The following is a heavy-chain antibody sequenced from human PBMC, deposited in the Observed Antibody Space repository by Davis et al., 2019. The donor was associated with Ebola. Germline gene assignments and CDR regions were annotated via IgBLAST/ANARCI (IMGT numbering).Heavy chain of an antibody. CDR2: IFYSGKT. Sequence: ESLSLSCTVSGGSISTGTYYWGWIRQPPVKGLEWIGSIFYSGKTYYNSSLRSRVTISVDTSKNQFALKLNSVSAADTAVYYCARQLFTGSSADWFDPWGQGTLVTVSS. CDR3: ARQLFTGSSADWFDP. D-gene: IGHD6-6*01. CDR1: GGSISTGTYY. J-gene: IGHJ5*02. V-gene: IGHV4-39*01.